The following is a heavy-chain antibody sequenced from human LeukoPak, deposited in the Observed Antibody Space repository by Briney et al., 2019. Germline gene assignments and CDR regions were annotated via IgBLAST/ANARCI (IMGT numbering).Heavy chain of an antibody. CDR1: GFTFSSYA. Sequence: GRSLRLSCAASGFTFSSYAMHWVRQAPGKGLEWVAVISYDGSNKYYADSVKGRFTISRDNSKNTLYLQMNSLRAEDTAVYYCARALTRYYYGSGTYVTLGYWGQGTLVTVSS. CDR2: ISYDGSNK. D-gene: IGHD3-10*01. J-gene: IGHJ4*02. CDR3: ARALTRYYYGSGTYVTLGY. V-gene: IGHV3-30*04.